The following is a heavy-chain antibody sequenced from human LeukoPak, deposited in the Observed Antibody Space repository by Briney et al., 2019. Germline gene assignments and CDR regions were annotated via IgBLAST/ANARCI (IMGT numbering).Heavy chain of an antibody. V-gene: IGHV4-30-4*08. Sequence: SQTLSLTCTVSGGSISSGGYYWSWIRQHPGKGLEWIGYIYYSGSTYYNPSLKSRVTISVDTSKNQFSLKLSSVTAADTAVYYSARVRSAAGILDWFDPWGQGTLVTVSS. CDR1: GGSISSGGYY. J-gene: IGHJ5*02. D-gene: IGHD6-13*01. CDR3: ARVRSAAGILDWFDP. CDR2: IYYSGST.